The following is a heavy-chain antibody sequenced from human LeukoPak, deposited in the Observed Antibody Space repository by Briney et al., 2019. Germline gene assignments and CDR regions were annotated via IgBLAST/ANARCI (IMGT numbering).Heavy chain of an antibody. CDR1: GGTFSSYA. CDR3: ASYVVRVVVPARYEEGNYYYYGMDV. D-gene: IGHD2-2*01. V-gene: IGHV1-69*04. CDR2: IIPILGIA. J-gene: IGHJ6*02. Sequence: SVKVSCKASGGTFSSYAISWVRQAPGQGLEWMGRIIPILGIANYAQKFQGRVTITADKSTSTAYMELTSLRSEDTAVYYCASYVVRVVVPARYEEGNYYYYGMDVWGQGTTVTVSS.